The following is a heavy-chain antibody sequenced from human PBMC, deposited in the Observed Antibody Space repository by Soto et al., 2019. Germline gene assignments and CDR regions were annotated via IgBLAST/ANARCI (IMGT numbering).Heavy chain of an antibody. Sequence: QVQLQESGPGLVKPSGTLSLTYAVSGDSVSSPYYWCWVRQPPGKGLEWIGEVFHTGTTSYNPSLRSRVTISMDKSNNQFSLDLRSVTAADTAVYYCARSAGWYAVHSWGPGTLVIVSS. V-gene: IGHV4-4*02. J-gene: IGHJ4*02. CDR1: GDSVSSPYY. CDR2: VFHTGTT. D-gene: IGHD6-19*01. CDR3: ARSAGWYAVHS.